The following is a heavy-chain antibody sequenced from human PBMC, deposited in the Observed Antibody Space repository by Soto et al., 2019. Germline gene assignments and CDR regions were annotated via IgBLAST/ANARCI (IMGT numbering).Heavy chain of an antibody. CDR3: ARAPGPLGFGFYYYYMDV. CDR1: GGTFSSYT. V-gene: IGHV1-69*02. CDR2: IIPILGIA. D-gene: IGHD3-16*01. J-gene: IGHJ6*03. Sequence: QVQLVQSGAEVKKPGSSVKVSCKASGGTFSSYTISWVRQAPGQGLEWMGRIIPILGIANYAQKFQGRVTMTADKSTSNAYMELGSLRSEDTAVYYCARAPGPLGFGFYYYYMDVWGKGTTVTVSS.